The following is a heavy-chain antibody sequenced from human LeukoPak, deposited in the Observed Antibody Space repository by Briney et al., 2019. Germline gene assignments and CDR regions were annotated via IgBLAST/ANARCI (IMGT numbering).Heavy chain of an antibody. CDR3: AREYGDYAYYFDY. D-gene: IGHD4-17*01. CDR1: GYTFTGYY. V-gene: IGHV1-2*02. J-gene: IGHJ4*02. CDR2: INPNSGGT. Sequence: ASVKVSCKASGYTFTGYYMRWVRQAPGQGLEWMGWINPNSGGTNYAQKFQGRVTMTRDTSISTAYMELSRLRSDDTAVYYCAREYGDYAYYFDYWGQGNLVTVSS.